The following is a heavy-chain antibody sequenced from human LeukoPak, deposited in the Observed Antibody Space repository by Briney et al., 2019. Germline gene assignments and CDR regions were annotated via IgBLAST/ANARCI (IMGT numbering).Heavy chain of an antibody. CDR2: IYTSGST. V-gene: IGHV4-61*02. CDR1: AGSISSDNYY. J-gene: IGHJ6*02. CDR3: ARVCSSTSCYFTDYYYGMDV. D-gene: IGHD2-2*01. Sequence: SQTLSLTCTVSAGSISSDNYYWSWIRQPAGKGLEWIGRIYTSGSTNYNPSLKSRVTISVDTSKNQFSLKLSSVTAADTAVYYCARVCSSTSCYFTDYYYGMDVWGQGTTVTVSS.